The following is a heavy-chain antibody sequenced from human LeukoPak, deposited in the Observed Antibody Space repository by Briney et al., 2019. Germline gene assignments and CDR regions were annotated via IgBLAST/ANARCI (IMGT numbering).Heavy chain of an antibody. CDR3: ARHRRGYDDRIDY. CDR1: GGSFSSYY. D-gene: IGHD5-12*01. V-gene: IGHV4-39*01. Sequence: SETLSLTCAVYGGSFSSYYWGWIRQPPGKGLEWIGSIYYSGNTFYNPSLKSRLTISVDTSKNHFSLKLSSVTAADTALYYCARHRRGYDDRIDYWGQGTLVTVSS. CDR2: IYYSGNT. J-gene: IGHJ4*02.